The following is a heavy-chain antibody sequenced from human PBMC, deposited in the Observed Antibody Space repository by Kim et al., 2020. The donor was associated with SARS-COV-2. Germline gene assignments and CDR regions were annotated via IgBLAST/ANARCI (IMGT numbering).Heavy chain of an antibody. V-gene: IGHV4-59*01. Sequence: THSNPSLKSRVTISVDTSKNQFSLKLSSVTAADTAVYYCARDTSGSLIDYWGQGTLVTVSS. J-gene: IGHJ4*02. CDR2: T. CDR3: ARDTSGSLIDY. D-gene: IGHD1-26*01.